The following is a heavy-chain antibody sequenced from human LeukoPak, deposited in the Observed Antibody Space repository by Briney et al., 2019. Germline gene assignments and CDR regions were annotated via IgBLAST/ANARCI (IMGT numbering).Heavy chain of an antibody. D-gene: IGHD6-19*01. CDR2: ISAYNGNT. CDR3: ARAIAVAGNYYYYYYGMDV. J-gene: IGHJ6*02. CDR1: GYTFTSYG. Sequence: ASVKVSCKASGYTFTSYGISWVRQAPGQGLEWTGWISAYNGNTNYAQKLQGRVTMTTDTSTSTAYMELRSLRSDDTAVYYCARAIAVAGNYYYYYYGMDVWGQGTTVTVS. V-gene: IGHV1-18*01.